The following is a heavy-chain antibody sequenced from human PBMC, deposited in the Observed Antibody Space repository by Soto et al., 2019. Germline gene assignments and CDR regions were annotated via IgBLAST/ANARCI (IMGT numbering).Heavy chain of an antibody. V-gene: IGHV1-46*01. J-gene: IGHJ6*02. Sequence: QVQLVQSGAEVKKPGASVKVSCNASGYTLSDYLMHWVRQAPGQGLEWMGTINPRGGSTRYAEKFQGRVTMTSDTSTSTIFLELSSLRSDDTAVFYCARGSGSFVYRMDVWGQGTTVTVSS. CDR3: ARGSGSFVYRMDV. CDR2: INPRGGST. D-gene: IGHD3-10*01. CDR1: GYTLSDYL.